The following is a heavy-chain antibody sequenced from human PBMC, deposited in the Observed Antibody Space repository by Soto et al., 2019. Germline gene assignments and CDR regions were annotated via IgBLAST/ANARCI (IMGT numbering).Heavy chain of an antibody. J-gene: IGHJ3*02. CDR3: ARALGSYYDAFDI. V-gene: IGHV4-59*01. Sequence: SETLSLTCTVSGGSISSYYWSWIRQPPGKGLEWIGYIYYSGSTNYNPSLKSRVTISVDTSKDQFSLKLSSVTAADTAVYYCARALGSYYDAFDIWGQGTMVT. CDR2: IYYSGST. CDR1: GGSISSYY. D-gene: IGHD1-26*01.